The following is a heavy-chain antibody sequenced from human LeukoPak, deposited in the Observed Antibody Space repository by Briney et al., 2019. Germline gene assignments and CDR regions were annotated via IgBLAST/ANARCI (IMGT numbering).Heavy chain of an antibody. J-gene: IGHJ3*02. CDR3: AKDYRGGRYCSGGSCYSGDAFDI. CDR2: ISGSGGST. CDR1: GFTFSRYG. Sequence: GGTLRLSCAASGFTFSRYGMSWVRQAPGKGLEWVSAISGSGGSTYYADSVKGRFTISRDNSKNTLYLQMNRLRAEDTAVYYCAKDYRGGRYCSGGSCYSGDAFDIWGQGTMVTVSS. V-gene: IGHV3-23*01. D-gene: IGHD2-15*01.